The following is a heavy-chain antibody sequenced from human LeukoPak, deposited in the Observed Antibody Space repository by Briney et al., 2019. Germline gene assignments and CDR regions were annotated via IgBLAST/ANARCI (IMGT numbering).Heavy chain of an antibody. Sequence: PSETLSLTCAVYGGSFSGYYWSWIRQPPGKGLEWIGEINHGGSTNYNPSLKSRVTISVDTSKNQFSLKLSSVSAADTAVYYCARWGGTLPRDYWGQGTLATVSS. D-gene: IGHD1-26*01. CDR2: INHGGST. CDR3: ARWGGTLPRDY. V-gene: IGHV4-34*01. J-gene: IGHJ4*02. CDR1: GGSFSGYY.